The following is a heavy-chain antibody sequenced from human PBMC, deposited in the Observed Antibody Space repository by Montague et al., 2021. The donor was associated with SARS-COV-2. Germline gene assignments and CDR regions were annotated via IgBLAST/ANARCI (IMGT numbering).Heavy chain of an antibody. CDR2: TYYRPKWYN. Sequence: CAISGDSVSRNSATWNWVRQSPSRGLEWLGRTYYRPKWYNDYAVSVRGRVTINPDTSKNQFSLQLNSVTPEDTAIYYCTSGREGNYNVMDVWGQGTTVTVSS. CDR3: TSGREGNYNVMDV. V-gene: IGHV6-1*01. J-gene: IGHJ6*02. CDR1: GDSVSRNSAT. D-gene: IGHD1-1*01.